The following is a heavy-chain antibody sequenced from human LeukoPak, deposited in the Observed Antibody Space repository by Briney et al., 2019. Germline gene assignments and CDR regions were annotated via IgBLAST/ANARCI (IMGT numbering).Heavy chain of an antibody. CDR2: IHHDGSNK. CDR3: AKVATMVRGVPVYYYYMDV. Sequence: GGSLRLSCAASGFTFSSYGMHWVRQAPGKGLDWVAFIHHDGSNKYYADSVRGRFTISRDNSKNTLYLQMNSLRAEDTAVYYCAKVATMVRGVPVYYYYMDVWGKGTTVTVSS. D-gene: IGHD3-10*01. CDR1: GFTFSSYG. J-gene: IGHJ6*03. V-gene: IGHV3-30*02.